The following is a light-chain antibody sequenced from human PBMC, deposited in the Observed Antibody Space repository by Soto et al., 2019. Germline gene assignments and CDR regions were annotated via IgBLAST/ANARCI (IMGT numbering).Light chain of an antibody. J-gene: IGLJ1*01. CDR1: SSNIGGNS. CDR3: GSWDSSLSAYV. V-gene: IGLV1-51*01. CDR2: DDD. Sequence: QSVMTQPPSASAAPGQRVTISCSGSSSNIGGNSVSWYQQLPGTAPKLLIYDDDKRPSGIPDRFSGSKSGTSATLVITGFQTGDEADYYCGSWDSSLSAYVFGTGTKLTVL.